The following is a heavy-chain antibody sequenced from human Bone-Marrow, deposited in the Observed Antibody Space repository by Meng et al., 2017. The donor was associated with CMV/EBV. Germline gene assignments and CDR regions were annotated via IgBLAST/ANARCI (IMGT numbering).Heavy chain of an antibody. V-gene: IGHV4-59*01. CDR3: ARAAAYQVPPYYYGMDV. D-gene: IGHD2-2*01. Sequence: SETLSLTCTVYGGSFSGYYWSWIRQPPGKGLEWIGYIYYSGSTNYNPSLKSRVTISVDTSKNQFSLKLSSVTAADTAVYYCARAAAYQVPPYYYGMDVWGQGTTVTVSS. J-gene: IGHJ6*02. CDR1: GGSFSGYY. CDR2: IYYSGST.